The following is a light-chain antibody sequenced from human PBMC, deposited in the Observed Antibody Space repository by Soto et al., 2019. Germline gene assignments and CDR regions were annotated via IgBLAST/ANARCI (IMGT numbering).Light chain of an antibody. CDR1: QSVLHSSNNKNY. CDR2: WAS. CDR3: QQYYSTPT. J-gene: IGKJ1*01. V-gene: IGKV4-1*01. Sequence: DIVMTQSPDSLAVSLGERATINCKSSQSVLHSSNNKNYLTWYQQKPGQPPKLLIYWASTRESGVPDRFSGSGSGTEFTLTISSLQAEDVAVYYCQQYYSTPTFGQGTKVDI.